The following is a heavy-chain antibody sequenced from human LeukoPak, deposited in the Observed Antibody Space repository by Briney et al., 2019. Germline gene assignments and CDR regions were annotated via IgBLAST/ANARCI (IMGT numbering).Heavy chain of an antibody. V-gene: IGHV3-30*03. Sequence: GGSLRLSCAASGFTFNTYGMHWVRQAPGKGLEWVAVISYDGRNKFDADSVKGRFTISRDNAKNSLYLQMNSLRAEDTAVYYCARGYSSSWCIDYWGQGTLVTVSS. CDR3: ARGYSSSWCIDY. J-gene: IGHJ4*02. D-gene: IGHD6-13*01. CDR2: ISYDGRNK. CDR1: GFTFNTYG.